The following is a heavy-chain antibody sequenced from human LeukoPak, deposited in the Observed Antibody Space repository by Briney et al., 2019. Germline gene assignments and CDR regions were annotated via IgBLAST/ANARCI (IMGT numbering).Heavy chain of an antibody. D-gene: IGHD3-10*01. CDR3: AKGINYYGSGAPDY. J-gene: IGHJ4*02. Sequence: AGGSLRLSCAASGFTFSSYAMSWVRQAPGKGLEWVSAISGSGGSTYYADSVKGRFTISREKSKNTLFLQMSSLRAEDTAVYYCAKGINYYGSGAPDYWGQGTLVTVSS. CDR1: GFTFSSYA. CDR2: ISGSGGST. V-gene: IGHV3-23*01.